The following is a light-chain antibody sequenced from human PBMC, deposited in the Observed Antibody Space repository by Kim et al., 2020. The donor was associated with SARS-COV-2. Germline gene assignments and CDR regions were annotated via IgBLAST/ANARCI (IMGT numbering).Light chain of an antibody. CDR2: GKN. Sequence: VALGQTVRITCQGDSLRSYYASWYQQKPGQAPVLVIYGKNNRPSGIPDRFFGSSSGNTASLTITGAQAEDEADYYCNSRDSSGNPIFGTGTKVTVL. V-gene: IGLV3-19*01. CDR1: SLRSYY. CDR3: NSRDSSGNPI. J-gene: IGLJ1*01.